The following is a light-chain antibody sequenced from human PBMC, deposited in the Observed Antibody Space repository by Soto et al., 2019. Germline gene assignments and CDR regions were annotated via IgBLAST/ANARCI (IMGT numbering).Light chain of an antibody. CDR1: QGISSA. V-gene: IGKV1-13*02. Sequence: IELTQSPGPLSSSVGDRVTITCRASQGISSALVWYHQEPAQPPHLLIYDASTLASGVPARFSGSGSGTDFTLTISGLQPEDFGTYHCQHYDSSPLTFGGGTKVDIK. J-gene: IGKJ4*01. CDR2: DAS. CDR3: QHYDSSPLT.